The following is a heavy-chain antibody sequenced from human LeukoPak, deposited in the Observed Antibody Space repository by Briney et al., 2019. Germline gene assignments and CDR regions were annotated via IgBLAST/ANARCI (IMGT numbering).Heavy chain of an antibody. D-gene: IGHD3-3*01. CDR1: GFTLSSNY. CDR2: IYSGGST. J-gene: IGHJ4*02. CDR3: NYDFWSGNDY. V-gene: IGHV3-53*01. Sequence: PGGSLRLSCAASGFTLSSNYMSLVRQAPGKGLEWVSVIYSGGSTCYADSVKGRFTISRDNSKNTLYLQMNSLRAEDTAVYYCNYDFWSGNDYWGQGTLVTVSS.